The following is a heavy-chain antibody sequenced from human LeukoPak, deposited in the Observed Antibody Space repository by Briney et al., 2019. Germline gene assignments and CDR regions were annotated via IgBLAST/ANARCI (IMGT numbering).Heavy chain of an antibody. V-gene: IGHV4-59*01. D-gene: IGHD3-22*01. CDR2: IYYSGST. CDR3: ARGAYYYDSSGPYDAFDI. CDR1: GGSISNYY. J-gene: IGHJ3*02. Sequence: SETLSLTCTVSGGSISNYYWSWIRQPPGKGLEWIGYIYYSGSTNYNPSLKSRVTISVDMSKNQFSLRLNSVTAADTAVYYCARGAYYYDSSGPYDAFDIWGQGTMVTVSS.